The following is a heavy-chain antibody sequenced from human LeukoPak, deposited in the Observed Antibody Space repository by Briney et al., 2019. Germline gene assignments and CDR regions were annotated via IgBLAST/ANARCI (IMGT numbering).Heavy chain of an antibody. J-gene: IGHJ3*02. CDR2: ISSGSTYM. CDR3: GRVGGRSKAAKGDAFDI. D-gene: IGHD6-6*01. V-gene: IGHV3-21*01. CDR1: GFTVSSNY. Sequence: GGSLRLSCAASGFTVSSNYMNWVRQAPGKGLEWVSSISSGSTYMYYADSVKGRFTISRDNAQNSMYLQMNSLRAEDTAVYYCGRVGGRSKAAKGDAFDIWGQGTMVVVSS.